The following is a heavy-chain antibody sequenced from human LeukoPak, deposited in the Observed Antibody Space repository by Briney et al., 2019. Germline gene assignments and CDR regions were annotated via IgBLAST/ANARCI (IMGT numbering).Heavy chain of an antibody. CDR1: GFTFSSYG. Sequence: GRSLRLSCAASGFTFSSYGMNWIRQAPGKGLEWISYISSSSSYTNYADSVKGRFTISRDNAKNSLYLQMNSLRAEDTAVYYCARNPLRYCSSTSCSGPWFDPWGQGTLVTVSS. D-gene: IGHD2-2*01. CDR3: ARNPLRYCSSTSCSGPWFDP. CDR2: ISSSSSYT. V-gene: IGHV3-21*05. J-gene: IGHJ5*02.